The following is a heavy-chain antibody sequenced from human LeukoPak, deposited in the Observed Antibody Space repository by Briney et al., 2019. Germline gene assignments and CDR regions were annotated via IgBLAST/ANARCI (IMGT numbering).Heavy chain of an antibody. Sequence: ASVKVSCKASGYTFTSYGISWVRQAPGQGLEWMGWISAYNGNTNYAQKLHGRVTMTTDTSTSTAYMELRSLRSDDTAVYYCARGGMHCSSTSCYGMDVWGQGTTVTVSS. V-gene: IGHV1-18*01. D-gene: IGHD2-2*01. CDR1: GYTFTSYG. CDR3: ARGGMHCSSTSCYGMDV. J-gene: IGHJ6*02. CDR2: ISAYNGNT.